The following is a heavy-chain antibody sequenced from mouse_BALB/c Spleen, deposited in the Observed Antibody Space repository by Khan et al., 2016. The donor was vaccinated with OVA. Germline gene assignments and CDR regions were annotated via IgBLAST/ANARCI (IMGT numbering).Heavy chain of an antibody. CDR1: GYTFINYW. Sequence: VQLKQSGAELAKPGASVKMSCKASGYTFINYWILWVKQRPGQGLEWIGYINPSTAYTEYNQNFKDKATLTADKSSRTAYMQLSSLTSEDSAVFYCARRGQRWDFDYGGQGTSLTVSS. V-gene: IGHV1-7*01. D-gene: IGHD1-1*02. J-gene: IGHJ2*03. CDR3: ARRGQRWDFDY. CDR2: INPSTAYT.